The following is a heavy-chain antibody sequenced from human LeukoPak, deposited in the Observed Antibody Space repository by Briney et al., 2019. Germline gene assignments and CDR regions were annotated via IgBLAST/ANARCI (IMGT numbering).Heavy chain of an antibody. CDR2: ISAGGRTT. J-gene: IGHJ4*02. Sequence: GGSLRLSCAASGFTFSSFGMHWVRQAPGKGLEWVSYISAGGRTTFYADSVTGRFTISRDNAKNSLYLQMSSLRVEDTAVYYCASWAGNTQSDSWSGPFDYWGQGSLVTVSS. D-gene: IGHD3-3*01. CDR1: GFTFSSFG. CDR3: ASWAGNTQSDSWSGPFDY. V-gene: IGHV3-48*04.